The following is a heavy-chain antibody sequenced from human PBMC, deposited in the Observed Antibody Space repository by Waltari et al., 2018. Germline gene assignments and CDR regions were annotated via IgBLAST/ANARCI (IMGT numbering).Heavy chain of an antibody. Sequence: QVQLQESGPGLVKPSETLSLTCTVSGGSISSYYWSWLRQPPGKGLEWVGYIYYSGSTNYNPSLKSRVTISVDTSKNQFSLKLSAVTAADTAVYYCARGERITIFGVVNGYGMDVWGQGTTVTVSS. CDR1: GGSISSYY. CDR2: IYYSGST. D-gene: IGHD3-3*01. CDR3: ARGERITIFGVVNGYGMDV. V-gene: IGHV4-59*01. J-gene: IGHJ6*02.